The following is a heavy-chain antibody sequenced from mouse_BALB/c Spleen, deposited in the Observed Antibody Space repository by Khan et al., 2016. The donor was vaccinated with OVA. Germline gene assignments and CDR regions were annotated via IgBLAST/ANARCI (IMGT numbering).Heavy chain of an antibody. D-gene: IGHD2-14*01. Sequence: QVQLQQSGAELARPGASVKMSCKASGYTFTSYTIHWIKLRPGQGLEWIGYINPSNGYTNYNQKFKDKATLTADKSSTTAYMELSSLTSHDSALYNCVRDGAYHRNDGWFAYWGQGTLVTVSA. J-gene: IGHJ3*01. CDR3: VRDGAYHRNDGWFAY. CDR2: INPSNGYT. V-gene: IGHV1-4*01. CDR1: GYTFTSYT.